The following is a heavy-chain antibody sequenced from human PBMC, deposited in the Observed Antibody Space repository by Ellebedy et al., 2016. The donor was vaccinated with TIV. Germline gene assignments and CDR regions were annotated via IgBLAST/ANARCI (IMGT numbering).Heavy chain of an antibody. CDR2: ISGSGGST. J-gene: IGHJ4*02. D-gene: IGHD2-15*01. CDR3: AKDRALGYCTGGSCNTK. V-gene: IGHV3-23*01. Sequence: GESLKISCVASGFTFSSFVMSWVRQAPGKGLEWVSAISGSGGSTYYADSVKGRCTISRDISRNTLYLQMNSLSAEETAVYYCAKDRALGYCTGGSCNTKWGQGTLVTVSS. CDR1: GFTFSSFV.